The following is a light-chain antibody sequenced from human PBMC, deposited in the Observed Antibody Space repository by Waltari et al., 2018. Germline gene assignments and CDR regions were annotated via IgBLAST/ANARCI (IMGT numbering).Light chain of an antibody. CDR1: SSDIGRYNY. Sequence: QSALTQPASVSGSPGQSITISCPGTSSDIGRYNYVSWYQQHPGKAPKLIIFDVTNRPSGVSNRFSGSKSGNTASLIISGLQGEDEADYYCSSYMDTTALELFGGGTSLTVL. V-gene: IGLV2-14*03. CDR3: SSYMDTTALEL. J-gene: IGLJ2*01. CDR2: DVT.